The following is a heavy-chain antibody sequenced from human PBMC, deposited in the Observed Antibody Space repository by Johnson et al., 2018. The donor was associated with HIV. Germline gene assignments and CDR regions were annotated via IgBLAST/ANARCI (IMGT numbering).Heavy chain of an antibody. D-gene: IGHD6-6*01. V-gene: IGHV3-30-3*02. CDR3: AKVLYSSSSDAFDI. CDR1: GFTFSSYA. CDR2: ISYDGSNK. Sequence: QVQLVESGGGVVQPGRSLRVSCAASGFTFSSYAMHWVRQAPGKGLEWVAVISYDGSNKYYADSVKGRFTISRDNSKNTLYLQMNSLRAEDTAVYYCAKVLYSSSSDAFDIWGQGTMVTVS. J-gene: IGHJ3*02.